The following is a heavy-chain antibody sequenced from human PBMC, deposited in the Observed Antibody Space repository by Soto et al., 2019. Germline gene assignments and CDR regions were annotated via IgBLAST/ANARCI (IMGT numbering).Heavy chain of an antibody. V-gene: IGHV3-48*01. Sequence: GGSLRLSCAASGFTFSIFRMSWVRQAPGKGLEWVSSISSGSGAIYYADSVKGRFTISRDNAESCLYLEMSSLRAEDTAIYYCATSRDRGVSDIWGQGTMVTVSS. CDR3: ATSRDRGVSDI. J-gene: IGHJ3*02. CDR1: GFTFSIFR. CDR2: ISSGSGAI. D-gene: IGHD1-26*01.